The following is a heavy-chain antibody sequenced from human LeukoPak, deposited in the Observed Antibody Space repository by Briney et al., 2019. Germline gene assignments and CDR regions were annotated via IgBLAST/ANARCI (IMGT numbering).Heavy chain of an antibody. CDR1: GFTFSSYA. J-gene: IGHJ4*02. V-gene: IGHV3-23*01. CDR3: AKDMYSSSWSRVSFYFDY. Sequence: GGSLRLSCAASGFTFSSYAMSWVRQAPGKGVEWVSAISGSGGSTYYADSVKGRFTISRDNSKNTLYLQMNSLRAEDTAVYYCAKDMYSSSWSRVSFYFDYWGQGTLVTVSS. CDR2: ISGSGGST. D-gene: IGHD6-13*01.